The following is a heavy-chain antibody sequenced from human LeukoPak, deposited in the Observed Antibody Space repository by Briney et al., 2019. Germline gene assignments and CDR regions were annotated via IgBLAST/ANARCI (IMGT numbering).Heavy chain of an antibody. J-gene: IGHJ5*02. CDR1: GFTFSNYW. D-gene: IGHD5-12*01. V-gene: IGHV3-74*01. CDR3: ARDHRYSTISWFDP. Sequence: GRSLRLSCAASGFTFSNYWFHWVRQTPGKGLVWVARINNDGTYTTYADSVKGRFTISRDNAKNSLYLQMNSLRAEDTAVYYCARDHRYSTISWFDPWGQGTLVTVSS. CDR2: INNDGTYT.